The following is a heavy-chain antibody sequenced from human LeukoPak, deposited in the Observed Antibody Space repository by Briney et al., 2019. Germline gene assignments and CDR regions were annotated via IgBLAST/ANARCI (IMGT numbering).Heavy chain of an antibody. J-gene: IGHJ4*02. D-gene: IGHD3-22*01. CDR2: ISYDGSNK. V-gene: IGHV3-30*04. CDR1: GLTFSSSA. CDR3: ARERTPRYYYDSSGYYFDY. Sequence: QPGGSLRLSCAASGLTFSSSAMRWVRQAPGKGLEWVAVISYDGSNKSYADSVKGRFTISRDNSKNTLYLQMNSLRAEDTAVYYCARERTPRYYYDSSGYYFDYWGQGTLVTVSS.